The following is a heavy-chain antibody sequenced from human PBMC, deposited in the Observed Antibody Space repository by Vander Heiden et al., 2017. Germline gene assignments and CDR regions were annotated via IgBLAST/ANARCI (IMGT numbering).Heavy chain of an antibody. Sequence: EVQLLESVGGLVQPGASLRLSCAASGFTVSSYAMRWVRQAPGKGLEWVSAISGSGGSTYYADSVKGRFTISRDNSKNTLYLQMKRLRAEETAVYYCAKDLSRRWLGELPMYWGQGTMVTVYS. CDR1: GFTVSSYA. J-gene: IGHJ4*02. CDR2: ISGSGGST. D-gene: IGHD3-10*01. V-gene: IGHV3-23*01. CDR3: AKDLSRRWLGELPMY.